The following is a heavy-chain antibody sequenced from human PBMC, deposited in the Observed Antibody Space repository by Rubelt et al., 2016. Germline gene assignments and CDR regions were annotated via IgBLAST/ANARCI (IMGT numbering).Heavy chain of an antibody. D-gene: IGHD3-22*01. CDR3: ARDRNYYDSSGFSNFDY. CDR1: GFTFSRHW. Sequence: QLVESGGGLVQPGGSLRLSCSASGFTFSRHWMHWVRQAPGKGLEWVSGTSGGGGSTNYADSVKGRFTISRDNSKNTLFLQMNSLRAEDTAVYYCARDRNYYDSSGFSNFDYWGQGTLVTVSS. CDR2: TSGGGGST. V-gene: IGHV3-23*04. J-gene: IGHJ4*02.